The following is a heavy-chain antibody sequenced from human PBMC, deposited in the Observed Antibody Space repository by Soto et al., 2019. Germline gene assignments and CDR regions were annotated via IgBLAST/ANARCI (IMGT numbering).Heavy chain of an antibody. CDR3: ARAHYDILTGYYKAYYFDY. CDR1: GGSIRTYY. Sequence: LETLCLTCTVSGGSIRTYYLSWIRQTPGKGLEWIGYIYYSGSTNYNPSLKSRVTISLDTSKSQFSLKLSSVTAADTAVYYCARAHYDILTGYYKAYYFDYWGQGTLVTVSS. CDR2: IYYSGST. J-gene: IGHJ4*02. V-gene: IGHV4-59*01. D-gene: IGHD3-9*01.